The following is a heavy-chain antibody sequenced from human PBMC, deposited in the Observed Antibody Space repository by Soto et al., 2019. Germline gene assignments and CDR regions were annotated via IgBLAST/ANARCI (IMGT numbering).Heavy chain of an antibody. V-gene: IGHV3-30*18. D-gene: IGHD5-18*01. CDR3: AKGGYSYGLIYYYYAMDV. CDR1: GFTFSSYG. Sequence: PGGSLRLSCAASGFTFSSYGMHWVRQAPGKGLEWVAVISYDGSNKYYADSVKGRFTISRDNSKNTLYLQMNSLRAEDTAVYYCAKGGYSYGLIYYYYAMDVWGQGTTVIVS. CDR2: ISYDGSNK. J-gene: IGHJ6*02.